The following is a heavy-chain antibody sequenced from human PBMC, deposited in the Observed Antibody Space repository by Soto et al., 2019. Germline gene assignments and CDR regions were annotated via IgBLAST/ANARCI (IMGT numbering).Heavy chain of an antibody. Sequence: GGSLRLSCAASGFTFSHHSMNWVRQAPGKGLEWVSSISSSSSFILYADSVKGRFTISRDNAENSLYLQMNSLRVDDTAVYYCARPTMVTASYFDVWGQGIMVTVSS. J-gene: IGHJ4*02. D-gene: IGHD4-17*01. CDR2: ISSSSSFI. CDR3: ARPTMVTASYFDV. CDR1: GFTFSHHS. V-gene: IGHV3-21*01.